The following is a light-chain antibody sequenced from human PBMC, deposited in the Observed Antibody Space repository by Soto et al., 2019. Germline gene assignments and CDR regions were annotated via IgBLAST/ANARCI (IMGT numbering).Light chain of an antibody. CDR1: SSDVGGYNY. Sequence: ALTHPPSASWSPGQSVAISCTGTSSDVGGYNYVSWYQQHPGKAPKLMIYEVNKRPSGVPDRFSGSKSGNTASLTVSGLQAEDEADYYCSSYAGSSNVFGTGTKVTVL. J-gene: IGLJ1*01. CDR2: EVN. CDR3: SSYAGSSNV. V-gene: IGLV2-8*01.